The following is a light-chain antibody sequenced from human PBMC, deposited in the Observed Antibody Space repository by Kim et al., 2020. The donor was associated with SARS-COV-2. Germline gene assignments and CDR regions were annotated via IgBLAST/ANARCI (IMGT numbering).Light chain of an antibody. CDR1: EDIRND. CDR3: LQHNTYPVT. Sequence: AAVGDRVTITGRASEDIRNDLGWYQQNPGRAPKRLIYGASSLQSGVPSRFSGSGSGTEFTLTISSLQPEEFATYFCLQHNTYPVTFGQGTRLEIK. CDR2: GAS. J-gene: IGKJ5*01. V-gene: IGKV1-17*01.